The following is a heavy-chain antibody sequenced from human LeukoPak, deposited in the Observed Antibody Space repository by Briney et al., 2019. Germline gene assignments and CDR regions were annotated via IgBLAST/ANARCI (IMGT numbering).Heavy chain of an antibody. V-gene: IGHV4-34*01. CDR1: GGSFSGYY. CDR2: INHSGST. J-gene: IGHJ6*02. D-gene: IGHD3-10*01. Sequence: SETLSLTCAVYGGSFSGYYWSWIRQPPGKGLEWIGEINHSGSTNYNLSHKSRVTISVDTSKNQFSLKLGSVTAADTAVYYCARDKITMVGYYYYGMDVWGQGTTVTVSS. CDR3: ARDKITMVGYYYYGMDV.